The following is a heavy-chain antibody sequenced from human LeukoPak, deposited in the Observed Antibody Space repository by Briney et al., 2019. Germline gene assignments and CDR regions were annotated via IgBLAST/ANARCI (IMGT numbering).Heavy chain of an antibody. CDR1: GFTFSSYG. CDR3: ARDPARYREQPPPWFGEPLYGMDV. V-gene: IGHV3-30*03. Sequence: PGGSLRLSCAASGFTFSSYGMHWVRQAPGKGLEWVAVISYDGSNKYYADSVKGRFTISRDNSKNTLYLQMNSLRAEDTAVYYCARDPARYREQPPPWFGEPLYGMDVWGQGTTVTVSS. D-gene: IGHD3-10*01. CDR2: ISYDGSNK. J-gene: IGHJ6*02.